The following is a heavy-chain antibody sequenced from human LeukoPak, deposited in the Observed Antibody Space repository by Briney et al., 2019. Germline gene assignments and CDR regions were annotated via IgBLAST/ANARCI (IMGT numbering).Heavy chain of an antibody. D-gene: IGHD6-13*01. CDR2: ISAYNGNT. Sequence: ASVKVSCKAAGYTFTSYGISWVRQAPGQGLEWMGWISAYNGNTSYAQKLQGRVTMTTDTSTSTAYMELRSLRSDDTAVYYCARGSQLVPGVWFDPWGQGTLVTVSS. CDR3: ARGSQLVPGVWFDP. V-gene: IGHV1-18*04. J-gene: IGHJ5*02. CDR1: GYTFTSYG.